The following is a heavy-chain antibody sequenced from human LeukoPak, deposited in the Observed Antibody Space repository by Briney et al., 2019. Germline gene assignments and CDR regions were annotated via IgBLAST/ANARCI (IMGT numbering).Heavy chain of an antibody. CDR3: ARDSSSGWYHDS. CDR2: ISGSGGST. CDR1: GFTFSSYA. D-gene: IGHD6-19*01. Sequence: GGSLRLSCAASGFTFSSYAMSWVRQAPGKELEWVSAISGSGGSTYYADSVKGRFTISRDDSNNTLYLQMNSRRAEDTAVYYCARDSSSGWYHDSWGQGTLVTVSS. V-gene: IGHV3-23*01. J-gene: IGHJ4*02.